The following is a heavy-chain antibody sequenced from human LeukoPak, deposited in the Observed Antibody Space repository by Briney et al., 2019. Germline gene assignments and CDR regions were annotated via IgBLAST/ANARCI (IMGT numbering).Heavy chain of an antibody. CDR3: ATSRVRGVLDY. Sequence: ASVKVSCKASGYTFTSYYMHWVRQAPGQGLEWMGIINPSGGSTNYAQKFQGRVTMTRDTSTNAVYMELSSLRSEDTAVYYCATSRVRGVLDYWGQGTLVTVSS. D-gene: IGHD3-10*02. CDR2: INPSGGST. V-gene: IGHV1-46*01. CDR1: GYTFTSYY. J-gene: IGHJ4*02.